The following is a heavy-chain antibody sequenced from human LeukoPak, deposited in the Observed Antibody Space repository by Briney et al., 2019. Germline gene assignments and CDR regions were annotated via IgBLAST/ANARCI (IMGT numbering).Heavy chain of an antibody. CDR3: ASPWWQADAFDI. V-gene: IGHV4-39*01. CDR2: IYYSGST. Sequence: PSETLSLTCTLSGGSISSSSYYWGWIRQPPGKGLEWIGCIYYSGSTYYNPSLKSRVTISVDTSKNQFSRKLSSVTAADTAVYYCASPWWQADAFDIWGQGTMVTVSS. D-gene: IGHD2-15*01. CDR1: GGSISSSSYY. J-gene: IGHJ3*02.